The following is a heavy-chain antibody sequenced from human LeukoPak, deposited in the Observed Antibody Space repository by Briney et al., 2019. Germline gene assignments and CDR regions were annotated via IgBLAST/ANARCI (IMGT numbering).Heavy chain of an antibody. V-gene: IGHV3-11*01. Sequence: GGSLRLSCAASGFTFSDYYMSWIRQAPGKGLEWVSYISSSGSTINYADSVKGRFTISRDNAKNSLYLQMNSLRAEDTAVYYCARDAQIIAVAGPDAFDIWGQGTMVTVSS. CDR2: ISSSGSTI. CDR1: GFTFSDYY. CDR3: ARDAQIIAVAGPDAFDI. D-gene: IGHD6-19*01. J-gene: IGHJ3*02.